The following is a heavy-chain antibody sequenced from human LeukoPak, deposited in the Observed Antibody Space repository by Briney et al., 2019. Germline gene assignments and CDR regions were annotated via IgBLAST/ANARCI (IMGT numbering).Heavy chain of an antibody. Sequence: AVKVSCKASGGTLSRIVISWVRQAPGQGLEWMGGIIPIFGTANYAQEFQARVTITADESTSTAYMELSSLRADDTAVYYCARRHCGGDCQSSYYYYYGMDVWGQGTTVTVSS. CDR1: GGTLSRIV. D-gene: IGHD2-21*02. J-gene: IGHJ6*02. V-gene: IGHV1-69*01. CDR2: IIPIFGTA. CDR3: ARRHCGGDCQSSYYYYYGMDV.